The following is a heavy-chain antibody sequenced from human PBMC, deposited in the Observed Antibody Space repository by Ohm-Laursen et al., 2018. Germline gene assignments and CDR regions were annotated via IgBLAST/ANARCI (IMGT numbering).Heavy chain of an antibody. CDR1: GYIFTGYY. Sequence: ASVKVSCQASGYIFTGYYMHWVRQAPGQGLEWMGWINPNSGGTNYAQKFQGRVTMTRDTSISTAYMELSRLRSDDTAVYYCAREVSAAVAGLSYDYWGQGTLVTVSS. CDR3: AREVSAAVAGLSYDY. D-gene: IGHD6-19*01. V-gene: IGHV1-2*02. J-gene: IGHJ4*02. CDR2: INPNSGGT.